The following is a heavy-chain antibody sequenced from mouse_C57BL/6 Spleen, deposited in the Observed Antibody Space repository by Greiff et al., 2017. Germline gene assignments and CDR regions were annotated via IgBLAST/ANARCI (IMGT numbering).Heavy chain of an antibody. V-gene: IGHV5-4*03. D-gene: IGHD2-4*01. Sequence: DVKLVESGGGLVKPGGSLKLSCAASGFTFSSYALSWVRQTPEKRLEWVATISDGGSYTYYPDNVKGRLTISRDHAKNNLYLQMSHLKSEDTAMYYCARVDDNVFAYWGQGTLVTVSA. J-gene: IGHJ3*01. CDR1: GFTFSSYA. CDR2: ISDGGSYT. CDR3: ARVDDNVFAY.